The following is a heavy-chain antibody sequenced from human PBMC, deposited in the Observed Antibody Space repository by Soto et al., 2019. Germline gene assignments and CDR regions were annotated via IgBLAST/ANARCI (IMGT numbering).Heavy chain of an antibody. Sequence: QVQLQESGPGLVKPSGTLSLTCAVSGCSISTNWWRWVRPPPGKGLEWIGEIYPSGTTNYNPSLRRRNTISIDKSKSHISLDLTSATAADTAVYYCARDISVPRTRGFDYWGQGTLVTVSS. V-gene: IGHV4-4*02. CDR1: GCSISTNW. CDR2: IYPSGTT. CDR3: ARDISVPRTRGFDY. D-gene: IGHD3-3*01. J-gene: IGHJ4*02.